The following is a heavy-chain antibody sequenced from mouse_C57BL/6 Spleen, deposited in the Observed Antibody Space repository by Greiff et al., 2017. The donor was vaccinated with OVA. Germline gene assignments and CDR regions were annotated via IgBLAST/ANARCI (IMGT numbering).Heavy chain of an antibody. D-gene: IGHD2-3*01. J-gene: IGHJ4*01. CDR2: ISSGGSYT. Sequence: EVMLVESGGDLVKPGGSLKLSCAASGFTFSSYGMSWVRQTPDKRLEWVATISSGGSYTYYPDSVKGRFTISRDNAKNTLYLQMSSLKSEDTAMYYCARQDGYYAMDDWGQGTSVTVSS. CDR1: GFTFSSYG. CDR3: ARQDGYYAMDD. V-gene: IGHV5-6*01.